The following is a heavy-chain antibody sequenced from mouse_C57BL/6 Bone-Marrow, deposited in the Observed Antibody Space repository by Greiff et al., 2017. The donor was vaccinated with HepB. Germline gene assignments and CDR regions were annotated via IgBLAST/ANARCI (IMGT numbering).Heavy chain of an antibody. CDR1: GFNIKDDY. CDR3: TPYYSNYVNYAMDY. Sequence: VQLQQSGAELVRPGASVKLSCTASGFNIKDDYMHWVKQRPEQGLEWIGWIDPENGDTEYASKFQGKATITADTSANTAYLQLSSLTSEDTAVYYCTPYYSNYVNYAMDYWGQGTSVTVSS. CDR2: IDPENGDT. J-gene: IGHJ4*01. D-gene: IGHD2-5*01. V-gene: IGHV14-4*01.